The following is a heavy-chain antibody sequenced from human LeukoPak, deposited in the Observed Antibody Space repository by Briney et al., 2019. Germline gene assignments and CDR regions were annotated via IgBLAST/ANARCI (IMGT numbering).Heavy chain of an antibody. CDR3: VRDVQGAFDI. V-gene: IGHV3-48*04. CDR1: GFTFSSYS. Sequence: PGGSLRLSCAASGFTFSSYSMNWVRQAPGKGLEWVSYISSSSNTIYYADSVKGRFTISRDNAKNTLYLQMNSLRVEDAAVYYCVRDVQGAFDIWGQGTMVTVSS. CDR2: ISSSSNTI. J-gene: IGHJ3*02.